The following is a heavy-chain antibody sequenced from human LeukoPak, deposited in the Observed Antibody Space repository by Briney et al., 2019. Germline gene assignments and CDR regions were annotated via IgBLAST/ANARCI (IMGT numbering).Heavy chain of an antibody. CDR1: GFTFSSYA. CDR3: AKGILGNYCLFDC. V-gene: IGHV3-23*01. J-gene: IGHJ4*02. D-gene: IGHD1-26*01. Sequence: GGSLRLSCAASGFTFSSYAMSWGRQAPGKGLEWVSVISGSGDTTYYSDSVKGRFSISRDNSKNTLYLQMNSLRAEDTAVYYCAKGILGNYCLFDCWGQGTVVTVSS. CDR2: ISGSGDTT.